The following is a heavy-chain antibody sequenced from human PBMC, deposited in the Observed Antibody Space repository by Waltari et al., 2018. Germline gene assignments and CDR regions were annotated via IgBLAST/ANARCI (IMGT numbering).Heavy chain of an antibody. V-gene: IGHV3-7*01. CDR1: GFTFSSSW. Sequence: EVQLVESGGGLVQPGGSLRLSCAASGFTFSSSWMSWVRQAPGKGLEWVANIKQEGSEKYYVDSVKGRFTISRDNAKNSLYLQMNSLRAEDTAVYYCARPGIVGATDYWGQGTLVTVSS. D-gene: IGHD1-26*01. CDR3: ARPGIVGATDY. CDR2: IKQEGSEK. J-gene: IGHJ4*02.